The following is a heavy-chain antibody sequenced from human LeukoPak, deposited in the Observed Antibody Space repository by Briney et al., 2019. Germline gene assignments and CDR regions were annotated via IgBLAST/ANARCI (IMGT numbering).Heavy chain of an antibody. Sequence: GGSLRLSCAASGFTFSSYAMSWVRQAPGKGLEWVSAISGSGGSTYYADSVKGRFTISRDNSKNTLYLQMNSLRAEDTAVYYCAKDHLYCRGGSCYGDSWGQGTLITVSS. V-gene: IGHV3-23*01. CDR1: GFTFSSYA. CDR3: AKDHLYCRGGSCYGDS. D-gene: IGHD2-15*01. J-gene: IGHJ4*02. CDR2: ISGSGGST.